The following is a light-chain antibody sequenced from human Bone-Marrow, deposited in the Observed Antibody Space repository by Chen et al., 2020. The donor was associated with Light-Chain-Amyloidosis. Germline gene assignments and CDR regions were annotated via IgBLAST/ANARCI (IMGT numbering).Light chain of an antibody. CDR2: RDT. J-gene: IGLJ2*01. Sequence: SSELTQPPSVSVSPGPTARITCSGDDLPTKYAYWYQQKPGQAPVLVIHRDTERPSGISERFSGSRSGTTATLTISGVQAEDEADYHWQSADSSGTYEVIFGGGTKLTGL. CDR1: DLPTKY. V-gene: IGLV3-25*03. CDR3: QSADSSGTYEVI.